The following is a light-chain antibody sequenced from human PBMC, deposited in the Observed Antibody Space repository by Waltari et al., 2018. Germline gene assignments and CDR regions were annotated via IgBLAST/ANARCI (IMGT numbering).Light chain of an antibody. CDR2: DAS. Sequence: EIVMTQSPAPLSVSPGERATLSCRASQSISNNLAWYQQKPGQAPRLLIYDASTRATGIPVTFSGSGSGTEFTLTISSLQSEDFVVYYCQQYNSWPYTFGQGTKLEIK. J-gene: IGKJ2*01. V-gene: IGKV3-15*01. CDR3: QQYNSWPYT. CDR1: QSISNN.